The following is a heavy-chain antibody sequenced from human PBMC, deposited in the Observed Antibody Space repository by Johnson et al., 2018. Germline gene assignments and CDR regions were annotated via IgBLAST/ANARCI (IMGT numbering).Heavy chain of an antibody. Sequence: LGQSGGGFVKPGGSLRVSCEVSGFTLNAYYMSWIRQAPGKGLEWVSYIGNSGTPRSYADFVRGRFTLSRDNAKNSLYLQMNSLRAEDTAVYYCARSQAVQHWGQGTLVTVSS. V-gene: IGHV3-11*04. CDR1: GFTLNAYY. J-gene: IGHJ1*01. CDR2: IGNSGTPR. CDR3: ARSQAVQH.